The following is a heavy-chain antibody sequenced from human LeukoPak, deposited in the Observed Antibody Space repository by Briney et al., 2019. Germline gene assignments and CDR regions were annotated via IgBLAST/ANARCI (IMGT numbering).Heavy chain of an antibody. CDR2: IYYSGST. CDR3: AGLAYCGGDCTHPAAFDI. CDR1: GGSISSGGYY. J-gene: IGHJ3*02. Sequence: PSQTLSLTCTVSGGSISSGGYYWSWIRQHPGKGLEWIGYIYYSGSTYYNPSLKSRVTISVDTSRNQFSLKLSSVTAADTAVYYCAGLAYCGGDCTHPAAFDIWGQGTMVTVSS. V-gene: IGHV4-31*03. D-gene: IGHD2-21*02.